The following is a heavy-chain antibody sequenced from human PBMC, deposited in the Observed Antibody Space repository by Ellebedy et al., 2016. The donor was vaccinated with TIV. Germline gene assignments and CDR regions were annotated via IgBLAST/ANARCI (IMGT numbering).Heavy chain of an antibody. CDR1: GFTFSSYW. D-gene: IGHD1-1*01. J-gene: IGHJ4*02. Sequence: GESLKISCAASGFTFSSYWMSWVRQAPGKGLEWVANIKQDGSEKYYVDSVKGRFTISRDNAKNSLYLQMNSLRAEDTAVYYCAREGYLGLDSWGQGTLVTVSS. CDR2: IKQDGSEK. V-gene: IGHV3-7*01. CDR3: AREGYLGLDS.